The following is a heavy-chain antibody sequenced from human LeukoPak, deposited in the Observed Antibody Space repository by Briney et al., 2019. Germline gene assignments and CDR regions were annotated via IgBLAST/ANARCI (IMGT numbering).Heavy chain of an antibody. Sequence: SETLSLTCAVSGGSISSGGYSWSWIRQPPGKGLEWIGYIYHSGSTYYNPSLKSRVTVSVDRSKNQFSLKLSSVTAADTAVYYCARKLVATHMDYFDYWGQGTLVTVSS. D-gene: IGHD5-12*01. CDR2: IYHSGST. J-gene: IGHJ4*02. CDR1: GGSISSGGYS. CDR3: ARKLVATHMDYFDY. V-gene: IGHV4-30-2*01.